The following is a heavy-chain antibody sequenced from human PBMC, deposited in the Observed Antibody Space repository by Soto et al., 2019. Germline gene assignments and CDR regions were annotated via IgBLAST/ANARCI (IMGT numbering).Heavy chain of an antibody. Sequence: QVQLVESGGGLVQPGGSLRLSCAASGFTFSDYYMSWIRQAPGKGLEWVSYISSSGSTIYYADSVKGRFTISRDNAKNSLYLQMNSLRAEDTVVYYCARALCGGDCYSDDFDYWGQGTMVTVSS. D-gene: IGHD2-21*02. J-gene: IGHJ4*02. CDR3: ARALCGGDCYSDDFDY. CDR2: ISSSGSTI. CDR1: GFTFSDYY. V-gene: IGHV3-11*01.